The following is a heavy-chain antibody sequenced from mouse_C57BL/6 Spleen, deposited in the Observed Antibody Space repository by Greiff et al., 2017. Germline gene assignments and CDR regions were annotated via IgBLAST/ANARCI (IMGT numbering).Heavy chain of an antibody. D-gene: IGHD2-1*01. Sequence: VQLQQPGAELVKPGASVKMSCKASGYTFTSYWINWVKQRPGQGLEWIGDIYPGSGSTNYNEKFKGKATLTVDTSSSTAYMPFTSLTSEDSAVYYCARGNLYYFDYWGQGTTLTVSS. CDR3: ARGNLYYFDY. CDR2: IYPGSGST. J-gene: IGHJ2*01. V-gene: IGHV1-55*01. CDR1: GYTFTSYW.